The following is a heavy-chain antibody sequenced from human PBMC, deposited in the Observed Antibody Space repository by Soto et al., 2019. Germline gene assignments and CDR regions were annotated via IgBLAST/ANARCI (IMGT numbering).Heavy chain of an antibody. CDR1: GYSFTDYH. D-gene: IGHD2-8*01. V-gene: IGHV1-2*04. CDR2: INPKSGGT. CDR3: ARGDSTDCSIGVCSVFYDLDMYV. Sequence: ASVKVSCKASGYSFTDYHIHWVRQAPGQGLEWLGRINPKSGGTSTAQKFQGWVTMTTDTSISTASMELTRLTSGDTAIYYCARGDSTDCSIGVCSVFYDLDMYVWGQGTTVTVAS. J-gene: IGHJ6*02.